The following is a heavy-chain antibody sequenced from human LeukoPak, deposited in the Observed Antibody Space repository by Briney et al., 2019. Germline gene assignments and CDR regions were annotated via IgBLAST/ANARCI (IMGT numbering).Heavy chain of an antibody. CDR1: GYSISSGYY. V-gene: IGHV4-38-2*02. CDR3: ARGYCSGGSCPLDY. J-gene: IGHJ4*02. Sequence: PSETLSLTCTVSGYSISSGYYWGWIRQPPGKGLEWIRSIYHSGSTYYNPSLKSRVTISVDTSKNQFSLKLSSVTAADTAVYYCARGYCSGGSCPLDYWGQGTLVTVSS. CDR2: IYHSGST. D-gene: IGHD2-15*01.